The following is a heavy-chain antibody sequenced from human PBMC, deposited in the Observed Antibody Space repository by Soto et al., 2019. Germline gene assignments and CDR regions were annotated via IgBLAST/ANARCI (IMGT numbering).Heavy chain of an antibody. J-gene: IGHJ6*02. CDR3: VKPPVITASYYYYDMDV. Sequence: GGSLRLSCAASGFTFRDFAMSWVRQAPGKGLEWVSYITASGGSTSYADSVKGRFIISRDNSKNTLYLQMNTLRAEDTALYYCVKPPVITASYYYYDMDVWGQGTTVTVSS. CDR2: ITASGGST. CDR1: GFTFRDFA. V-gene: IGHV3-23*01. D-gene: IGHD4-4*01.